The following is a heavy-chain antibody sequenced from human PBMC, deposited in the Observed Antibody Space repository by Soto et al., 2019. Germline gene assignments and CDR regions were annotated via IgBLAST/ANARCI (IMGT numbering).Heavy chain of an antibody. V-gene: IGHV1-24*01. CDR1: GYTLTELS. J-gene: IGHJ4*02. D-gene: IGHD6-19*01. CDR2: FDPEDGET. Sequence: ASVKVSCKVSGYTLTELSMHWVRQAPGKGLEWMGGFDPEDGETIYAQKFQGRVTMTEDTSTDTAYMELSSLRSEDTAVYYCATGKWDSSGWPSVDYWGQGTLVTVSS. CDR3: ATGKWDSSGWPSVDY.